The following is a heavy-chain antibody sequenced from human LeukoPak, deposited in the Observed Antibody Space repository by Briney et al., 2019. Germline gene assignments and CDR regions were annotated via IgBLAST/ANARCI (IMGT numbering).Heavy chain of an antibody. CDR2: IYTSGST. J-gene: IGHJ5*02. Sequence: SETLSLTRTVSGGSISSYYWSWIRQPAGKGLEWIGRIYTSGSTNYNPSLKSRVTMSVDTSKNQFSLKLSSVTAADTAVYYCARANGYCSSTSCHNWFDPWGQGTLVTVSS. CDR3: ARANGYCSSTSCHNWFDP. V-gene: IGHV4-4*07. CDR1: GGSISSYY. D-gene: IGHD2-2*01.